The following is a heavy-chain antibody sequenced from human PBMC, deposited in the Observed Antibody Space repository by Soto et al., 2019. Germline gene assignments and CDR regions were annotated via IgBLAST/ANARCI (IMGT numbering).Heavy chain of an antibody. J-gene: IGHJ4*02. Sequence: SETLSLTCTVSGGSISSYYWSWIRQPPGKGLEWIGYIYYSGSTNYNPSLKSRVTISVNTSKNQFSLKLTSVTAADTAVYYCARDKITGLFDYWGQGTLVT. CDR2: IYYSGST. D-gene: IGHD2-8*02. CDR3: ARDKITGLFDY. V-gene: IGHV4-59*12. CDR1: GGSISSYY.